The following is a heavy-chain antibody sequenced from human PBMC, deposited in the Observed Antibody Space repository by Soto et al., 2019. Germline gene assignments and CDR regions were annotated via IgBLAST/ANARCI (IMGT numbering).Heavy chain of an antibody. CDR1: GGSISSYY. Sequence: PSETLSLTCTVSGGSISSYYWSWIRQPPGKGLEWIGYIYYSGSTNYNPSLKSRVTISVDTSKNQFSLKLSSVTAADTAVYYCGRGGYSGYDHDFDYWGQGTLVTVSS. J-gene: IGHJ4*02. D-gene: IGHD5-12*01. CDR2: IYYSGST. CDR3: GRGGYSGYDHDFDY. V-gene: IGHV4-59*01.